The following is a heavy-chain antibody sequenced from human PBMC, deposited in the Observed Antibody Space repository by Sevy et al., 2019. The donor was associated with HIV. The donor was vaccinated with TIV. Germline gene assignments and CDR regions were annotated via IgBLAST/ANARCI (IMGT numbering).Heavy chain of an antibody. V-gene: IGHV1-18*04. CDR1: HYTSISYG. CDR3: ATFTSTRAHDY. Sequence: ASVKVSCRASHYTSISYGIDWVRQAPGQGLERLGWISVYNGDTNYVQQFQGRVTMTTDTSTTTAYMELRSLKSDDTAVYYCATFTSTRAHDYWGQGTLVTVSS. CDR2: ISVYNGDT. D-gene: IGHD2-2*01. J-gene: IGHJ4*02.